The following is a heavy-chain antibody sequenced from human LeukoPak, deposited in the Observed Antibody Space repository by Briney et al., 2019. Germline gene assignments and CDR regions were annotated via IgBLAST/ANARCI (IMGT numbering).Heavy chain of an antibody. CDR3: AKGRGTAVTSAANY. V-gene: IGHV3-23*01. CDR2: ISGSGDNT. D-gene: IGHD4-17*01. CDR1: GFTFSRYW. J-gene: IGHJ4*02. Sequence: GGSLRLSCAASGFTFSRYWMSWVRQAPGKGLEWVSSISGSGDNTYYADSVKDRFSISRDNSKTTVSLQMNSLRAEDTAVYYCAKGRGTAVTSAANYWGQGTLVTVSS.